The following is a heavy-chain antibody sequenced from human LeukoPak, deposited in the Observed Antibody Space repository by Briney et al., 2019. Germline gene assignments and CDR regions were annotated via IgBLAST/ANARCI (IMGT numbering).Heavy chain of an antibody. Sequence: GGSLRLSCAASGFTFSTYDMHWVRQAPGKGLEWVAFIRYDGSDKYYADSVKGRFTISRDNSKNTLYLQMNSLRAEDTAVYYCARGDLYRSFYFDYWGQGTLVTVSS. J-gene: IGHJ4*02. D-gene: IGHD2/OR15-2a*01. V-gene: IGHV3-30*02. CDR2: IRYDGSDK. CDR3: ARGDLYRSFYFDY. CDR1: GFTFSTYD.